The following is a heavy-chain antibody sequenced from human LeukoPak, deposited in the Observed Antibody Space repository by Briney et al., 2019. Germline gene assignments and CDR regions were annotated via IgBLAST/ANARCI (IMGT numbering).Heavy chain of an antibody. CDR1: GGSISSSSYY. CDR3: ARTGVSEAGSNWFDP. J-gene: IGHJ5*02. CDR2: IYYSGST. V-gene: IGHV4-39*01. Sequence: SETLSLTCTVSGGSISSSSYYWGWIRQPPGKGLEWIGSIYYSGSTYYNPSLKSRVTISVDTSKNQFSLKLSSVTAADTAVYYCARTGVSEAGSNWFDPWGQGTLATVSS. D-gene: IGHD6-13*01.